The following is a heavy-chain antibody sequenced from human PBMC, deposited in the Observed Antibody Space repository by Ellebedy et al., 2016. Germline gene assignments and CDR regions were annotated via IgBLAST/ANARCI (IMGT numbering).Heavy chain of an antibody. CDR3: ARDRYSYGLFDY. D-gene: IGHD5-18*01. CDR2: IYYSGST. J-gene: IGHJ4*02. V-gene: IGHV4-59*01. CDR1: GGSISSYY. Sequence: SETLSLTCTVSGGSISSYYWSWIRQPPGKGLEWIGYIYYSGSTNYNPSLKSRVTISVDTSKNQFSLKLSSVTAADTAVYYCARDRYSYGLFDYWGQGTLVTVSS.